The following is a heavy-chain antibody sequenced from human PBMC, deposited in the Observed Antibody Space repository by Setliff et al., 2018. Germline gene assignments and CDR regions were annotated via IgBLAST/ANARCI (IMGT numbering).Heavy chain of an antibody. CDR2: IIPGLGIL. V-gene: IGHV1-69*10. CDR1: GGTFNTYG. CDR3: ARGGRYDFWSGYTRGAFDI. D-gene: IGHD3-3*01. J-gene: IGHJ3*02. Sequence: GASVKVSCKASGGTFNTYGITWVRQAPAQGLEWMGGIIPGLGILDYAQKFQDRVTITADRSTSTAYMELRSLRSDDTAVYYCARGGRYDFWSGYTRGAFDIWGQETMVTVSS.